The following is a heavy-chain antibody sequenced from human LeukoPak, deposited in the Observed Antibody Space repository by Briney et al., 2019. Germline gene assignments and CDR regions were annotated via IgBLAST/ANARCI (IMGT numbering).Heavy chain of an antibody. CDR3: ARVSGYSGTWYVDY. D-gene: IGHD6-13*01. J-gene: IGHJ4*02. V-gene: IGHV3-33*01. CDR1: GFTFKSYG. CDR2: IWYDGSNK. Sequence: GRCLRLSCVASGFTFKSYGMHWVRQAPGKGLEWVAIIWYDGSNKYYADFVKGRFTTSRDNSKNTLYLQMNSLRADDTAVYYCARVSGYSGTWYVDYWGQGTLVTVSS.